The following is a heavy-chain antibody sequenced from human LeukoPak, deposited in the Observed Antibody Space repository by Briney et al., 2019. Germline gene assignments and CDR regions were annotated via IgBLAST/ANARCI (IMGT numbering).Heavy chain of an antibody. J-gene: IGHJ5*02. CDR1: GYTFTGYY. Sequence: ASVKVSCKASGYTFTGYYMHWVRQAPGQGLEWMGWINPNSGGTNYAQKLQGRVTMTTDTSTSTAYMELRSLRSDDTAVYYCARRIAAAGNWFDPWGQGTLVTVSS. D-gene: IGHD6-13*01. V-gene: IGHV1-2*02. CDR3: ARRIAAAGNWFDP. CDR2: INPNSGGT.